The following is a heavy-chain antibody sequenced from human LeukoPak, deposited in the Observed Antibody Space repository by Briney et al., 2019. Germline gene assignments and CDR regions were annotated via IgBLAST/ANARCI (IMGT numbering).Heavy chain of an antibody. D-gene: IGHD2-15*01. CDR1: GFTFSGSA. V-gene: IGHV3-73*01. Sequence: GGSLRLSCAASGFTFSGSAMHWVRQASGKGREWVGRIRSKAISYASAYAASVIGRFTISRDESKNTAYLQMNSLKTEDTAVYYCTREMRYCSGGSCYDFDYWGQGTLVTVSS. CDR3: TREMRYCSGGSCYDFDY. J-gene: IGHJ4*02. CDR2: IRSKAISYAS.